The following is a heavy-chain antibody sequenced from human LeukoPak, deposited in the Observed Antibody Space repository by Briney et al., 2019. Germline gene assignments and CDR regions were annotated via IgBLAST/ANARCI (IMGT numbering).Heavy chain of an antibody. J-gene: IGHJ4*02. V-gene: IGHV4-39*02. CDR1: GGSISSSSYY. CDR3: AKDASLPTGFDY. CDR2: IYYSGST. Sequence: SETLSLTCTVSGGSISSSSYYWGWIRQPPGKGLEWIGSIYYSGSTYYNPSLKSRVTISVDTSKNQFSLKLSSVTAADTAVYYCAKDASLPTGFDYWGQGTLVTVSS. D-gene: IGHD4-17*01.